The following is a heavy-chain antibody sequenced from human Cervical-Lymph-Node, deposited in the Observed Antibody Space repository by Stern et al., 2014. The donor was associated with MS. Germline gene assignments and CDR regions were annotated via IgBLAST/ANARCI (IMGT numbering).Heavy chain of an antibody. D-gene: IGHD6-13*01. Sequence: QLQLQESGPGLVKPSETLSLTCTVSGGSISSYYWSWIRQAPGKGLEWIAYIYYSGHTDYNPSLQGRVTVSVDTSKNQVSLRLSSVTAADTAVYYCARGFSSSWYGGRFFNYWGQGTLVTVSS. CDR2: IYYSGHT. V-gene: IGHV4-59*01. J-gene: IGHJ4*02. CDR3: ARGFSSSWYGGRFFNY. CDR1: GGSISSYY.